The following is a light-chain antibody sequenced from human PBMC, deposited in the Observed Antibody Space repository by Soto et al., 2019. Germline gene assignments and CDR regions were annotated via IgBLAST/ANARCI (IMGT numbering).Light chain of an antibody. V-gene: IGKV3-15*01. J-gene: IGKJ2*01. Sequence: EIVMTQSPATLSVSPGERATLSCRASQSVSSNLAWYQQKPGQAPRLLIYGASTRATGIPARFSGSGSGPEFTITISSLQSEDFAVYYCQQYNNWPPMYTFGQGTKLEIK. CDR2: GAS. CDR3: QQYNNWPPMYT. CDR1: QSVSSN.